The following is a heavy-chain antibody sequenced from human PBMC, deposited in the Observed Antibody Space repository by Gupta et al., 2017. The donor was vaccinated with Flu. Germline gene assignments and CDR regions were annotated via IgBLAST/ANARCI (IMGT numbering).Heavy chain of an antibody. J-gene: IGHJ4*02. Sequence: QVQLQESGPGLVKPSQTLSLTCNVSGGSISSGGYYWRWIRKHRGNGLEWIGYIYYSGSTYYNPSLKSRVTISVDTSKNQFSLKLSSVTAADTAVYYCARGSSYYDFWSGYYESHYFDYWGQGTLVTVSS. V-gene: IGHV4-31*03. CDR2: IYYSGST. CDR3: ARGSSYYDFWSGYYESHYFDY. D-gene: IGHD3-3*01. CDR1: GGSISSGGYY.